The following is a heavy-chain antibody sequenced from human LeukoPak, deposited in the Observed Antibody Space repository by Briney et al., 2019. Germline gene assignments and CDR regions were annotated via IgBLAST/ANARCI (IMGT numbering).Heavy chain of an antibody. CDR3: ARDVDYANPRHDY. J-gene: IGHJ4*02. CDR1: GFNFNNYW. V-gene: IGHV3-7*01. CDR2: INLEGSQK. Sequence: GGSLRLSCAASGFNFNNYWMSWVRQAPGKGLEWVANINLEGSQKYYVDSLKGRFTISRDNANNLLYLQMNSLRAEDTAVYYCARDVDYANPRHDYWGQGTLVTVSS. D-gene: IGHD4/OR15-4a*01.